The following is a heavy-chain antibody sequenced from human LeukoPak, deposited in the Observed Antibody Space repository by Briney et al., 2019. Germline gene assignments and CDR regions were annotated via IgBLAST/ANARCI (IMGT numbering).Heavy chain of an antibody. J-gene: IGHJ6*03. CDR1: GGSISSYY. CDR3: ARRRSAHYYYYYYMDV. CDR2: IHYSGST. D-gene: IGHD4/OR15-4a*01. Sequence: PSETLSLTCTVSGGSISSYYWSWIRQPPGKGVEWIGYIHYSGSTNYNPSLKSRVTISVDTSKNQFSLKLSSVTAADTAVYYCARRRSAHYYYYYYMDVWGKGTTVTISS. V-gene: IGHV4-59*12.